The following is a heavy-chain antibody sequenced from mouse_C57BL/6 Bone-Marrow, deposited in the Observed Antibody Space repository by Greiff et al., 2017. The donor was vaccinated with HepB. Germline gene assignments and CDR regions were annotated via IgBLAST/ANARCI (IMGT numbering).Heavy chain of an antibody. D-gene: IGHD4-1*01. CDR2: ISSGGSYT. CDR3: ARPETGTGFAY. V-gene: IGHV5-6*01. J-gene: IGHJ3*01. CDR1: GFTFSSYG. Sequence: EVKLMESGGDLVKPGGSLKLSCAASGFTFSSYGMSWVRQTPDKRLEWVATISSGGSYTYYPDSVKGRFTISRDNAKNTLYLQLSSLKSEDTAMYYCARPETGTGFAYWGQGTLVTVSA.